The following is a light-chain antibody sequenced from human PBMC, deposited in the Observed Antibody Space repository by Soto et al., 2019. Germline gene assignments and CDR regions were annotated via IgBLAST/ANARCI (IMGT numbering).Light chain of an antibody. CDR3: NSYTRTTDLRI. Sequence: QSALTQPASVSGSPGQSITISCTGTSSDIGSYNWVAWYQQYPGQAPKVIIYDVSKRASGVSDRFSASKSGNTASLTISGLHAEDEADYYCNSYTRTTDLRIFGGGTQLTVL. CDR1: SSDIGSYNW. J-gene: IGLJ2*01. V-gene: IGLV2-14*01. CDR2: DVS.